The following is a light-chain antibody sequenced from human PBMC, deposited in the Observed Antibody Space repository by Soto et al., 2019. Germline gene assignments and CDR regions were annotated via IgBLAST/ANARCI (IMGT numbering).Light chain of an antibody. CDR2: AAS. V-gene: IGKV1-27*01. J-gene: IGKJ3*01. CDR1: QGISNY. CDR3: QKYDRAPPT. Sequence: DIQLPQSPSSLSASVGDRVTITCRASQGISNYLAWYQQTPGKVPKLLIHAASTLQSGVPSRFSGSGSETDFTLTISSLQPEDVATYYCQKYDRAPPTFGPGTKVHIK.